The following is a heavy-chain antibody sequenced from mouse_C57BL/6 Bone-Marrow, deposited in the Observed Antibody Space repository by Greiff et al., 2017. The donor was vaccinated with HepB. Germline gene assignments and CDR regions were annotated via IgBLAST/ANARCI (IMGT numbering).Heavy chain of an antibody. J-gene: IGHJ2*01. D-gene: IGHD1-1*01. Sequence: QVQLQQPGAELVKPGASVKLSCKASGYTFTSYWMHWVKQRPGQGLEWIGMIHPNSGSTNYNEKFKSKATLTVDKSSSTAYRQLCSLTSEDSAVYYCARRSYDFDYWGQGTTLTVSS. CDR3: ARRSYDFDY. CDR1: GYTFTSYW. V-gene: IGHV1-64*01. CDR2: IHPNSGST.